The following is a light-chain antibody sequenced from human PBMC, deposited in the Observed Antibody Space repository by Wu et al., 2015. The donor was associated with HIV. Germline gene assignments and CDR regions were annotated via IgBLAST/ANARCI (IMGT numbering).Light chain of an antibody. Sequence: AVRMTQSPSSLSASTGDRVTITCRASQDVSSYLAWYQQKPGKAPKVLIYGASTLQSGVPSRFSGARSGTNFTLTISCLQSEDLATYYCLQYYSYPLTFGGGTKVDIK. J-gene: IGKJ4*01. CDR2: GAS. CDR3: LQYYSYPLT. CDR1: QDVSSY. V-gene: IGKV1-8*01.